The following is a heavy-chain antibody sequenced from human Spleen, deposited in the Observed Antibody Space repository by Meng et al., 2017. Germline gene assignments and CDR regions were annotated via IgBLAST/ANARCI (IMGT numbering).Heavy chain of an antibody. D-gene: IGHD2/OR15-2a*01. Sequence: GESLKISCAASGFTFSSYSMNWVRQAPGKGLEWVSSISGSSTYINYADSVKGRFTISRDNAKKSLYLEMNSLRAEDTALYYCARDLQYGPPFDIWGQGTMVTVSS. CDR2: ISGSSTYI. CDR1: GFTFSSYS. J-gene: IGHJ3*02. CDR3: ARDLQYGPPFDI. V-gene: IGHV3-21*01.